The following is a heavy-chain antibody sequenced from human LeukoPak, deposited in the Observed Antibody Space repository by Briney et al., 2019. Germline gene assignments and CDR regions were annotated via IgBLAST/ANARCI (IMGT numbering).Heavy chain of an antibody. V-gene: IGHV1-46*01. CDR3: ARGYCSGGSCYYYYYYYYMDV. Sequence: ASVKVSCKASGYTFTSYYMHWVRQAPGRGLEWMGIINPSGGSTSYAQKFQGRVTMTRDTSTSTVYMELSSLRSEDTAVYYCARGYCSGGSCYYYYYYYYMDVWGKGTTVTVSS. J-gene: IGHJ6*03. CDR1: GYTFTSYY. D-gene: IGHD2-15*01. CDR2: INPSGGST.